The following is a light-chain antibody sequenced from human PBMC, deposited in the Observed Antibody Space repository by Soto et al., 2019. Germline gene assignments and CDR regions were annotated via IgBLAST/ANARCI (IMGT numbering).Light chain of an antibody. Sequence: EIVMTQSPATLSVSPGERATLSCRASQTVSSNLAWYQQKPGQAPRLLIHGASTRAAGIPARFSGSGSGTEFTLTIRSLPSEDFAVYYCQQYNDWPPFTVGAVTRGDIK. CDR1: QTVSSN. V-gene: IGKV3-15*01. J-gene: IGKJ3*01. CDR3: QQYNDWPPFT. CDR2: GAS.